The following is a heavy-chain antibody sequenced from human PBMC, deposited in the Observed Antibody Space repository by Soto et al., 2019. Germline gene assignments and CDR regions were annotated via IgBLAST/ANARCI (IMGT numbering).Heavy chain of an antibody. J-gene: IGHJ4*02. D-gene: IGHD2-2*01. Sequence: VGSLRLSCASSVFTFSSYAMHCVRQSPGKGLEWVAVISYDGSNKYYADSVKGRFTISRDNSKNTLYLQMNSLRAEDTAVYYCARGPSSLTRFEYWGQGTLVSVSS. CDR3: ARGPSSLTRFEY. V-gene: IGHV3-30-3*01. CDR1: VFTFSSYA. CDR2: ISYDGSNK.